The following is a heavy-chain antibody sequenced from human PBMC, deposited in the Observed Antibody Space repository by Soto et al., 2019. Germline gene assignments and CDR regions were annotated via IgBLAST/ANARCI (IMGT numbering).Heavy chain of an antibody. CDR2: ISGSGSII. Sequence: SLRLSCAASGFTFSDYYLTWIRQAPGKGLEWVSYISGSGSIINYADSVKGRFTISRDNAKNSLYLQMNSLRAEDTAVYYCAKRIKVGFYFDYWGQGTLVTVSS. V-gene: IGHV3-11*01. CDR3: AKRIKVGFYFDY. D-gene: IGHD2-2*01. J-gene: IGHJ4*02. CDR1: GFTFSDYY.